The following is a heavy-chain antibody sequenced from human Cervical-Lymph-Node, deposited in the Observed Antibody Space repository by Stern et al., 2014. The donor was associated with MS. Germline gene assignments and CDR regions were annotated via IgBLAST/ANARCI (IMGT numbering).Heavy chain of an antibody. CDR2: ISWNSGSM. D-gene: IGHD2/OR15-2a*01. CDR1: GFTFDDYA. J-gene: IGHJ4*02. CDR3: AKATFYGAALDY. Sequence: EVQLVESGGGLVQPGRSLRLSCAASGFTFDDYAMHWVRPTPGKGLGWVSIISWNSGSMGYADSVKGRFTISRGNAKNSLYLQMNGLRADDTALYYCAKATFYGAALDYWGQGTLVTVSS. V-gene: IGHV3-9*01.